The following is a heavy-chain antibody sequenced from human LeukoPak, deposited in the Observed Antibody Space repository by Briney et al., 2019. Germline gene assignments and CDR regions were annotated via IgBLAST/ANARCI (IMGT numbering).Heavy chain of an antibody. J-gene: IGHJ4*02. Sequence: PGGSLRLSCAASGFTFSSYWMIWVRQAPGKGLEWVGRTRNKANSYTTAYAASVEGRFTVSRDDSKTSLYLQMDSLKTEDTAVYFCVRVAGKSGGAFDYWGQGTLVTVSS. V-gene: IGHV3-72*01. CDR2: TRNKANSYTT. D-gene: IGHD2-15*01. CDR3: VRVAGKSGGAFDY. CDR1: GFTFSSYW.